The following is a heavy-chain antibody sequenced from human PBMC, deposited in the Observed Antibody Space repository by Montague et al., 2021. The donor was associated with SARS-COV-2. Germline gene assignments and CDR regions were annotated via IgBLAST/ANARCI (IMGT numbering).Heavy chain of an antibody. CDR1: GGSFSGYY. CDR2: INHSGSA. J-gene: IGHJ6*02. Sequence: SETLSLTCAVYGGSFSGYYWSWIRQPPGKGLEWIGEINHSGSANYNPSLKSRVTISVDTSKNQFSLKLSSVTAADTAVYYCARVRYDGSGTSLGMDVWGQGTTVTVPS. D-gene: IGHD3-10*01. V-gene: IGHV4-34*01. CDR3: ARVRYDGSGTSLGMDV.